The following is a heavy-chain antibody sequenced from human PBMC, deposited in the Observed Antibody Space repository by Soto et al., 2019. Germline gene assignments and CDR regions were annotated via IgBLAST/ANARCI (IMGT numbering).Heavy chain of an antibody. CDR1: GFTFSSYG. V-gene: IGHV3-33*01. D-gene: IGHD1-20*01. J-gene: IGHJ6*02. Sequence: QVQLVESGGGVVQPGRSLRLSCAASGFTFSSYGMHWVRQAPGKGLEWVAVIWYDGSNKYYADSVKGRFTISRDNSKNTLYLQMNSLRAEDTAVYYCARDGISVGGYYYYYYGMDVWGQGTTVTVSS. CDR3: ARDGISVGGYYYYYYGMDV. CDR2: IWYDGSNK.